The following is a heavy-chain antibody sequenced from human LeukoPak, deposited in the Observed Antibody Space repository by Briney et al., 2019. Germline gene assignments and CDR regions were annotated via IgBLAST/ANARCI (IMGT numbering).Heavy chain of an antibody. CDR2: IWYDGSNK. CDR1: GFTISSHG. V-gene: IGHV3-33*08. Sequence: PGGSLRLSCVVSGFTISSHGMHWVRQAPGKGLEWVAVIWYDGSNKYYADSVKGRFTISRDNSKNTLYLQMNSLRAEDTAVYYCARPQGGYYDSSGFDYWGQGTLVTVSS. J-gene: IGHJ4*02. D-gene: IGHD3-22*01. CDR3: ARPQGGYYDSSGFDY.